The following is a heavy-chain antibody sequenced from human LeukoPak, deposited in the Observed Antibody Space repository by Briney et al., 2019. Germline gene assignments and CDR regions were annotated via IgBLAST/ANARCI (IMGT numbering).Heavy chain of an antibody. CDR2: INHSGST. J-gene: IGHJ6*03. CDR1: GGSFSGYY. CDR3: ARRGGRYYYYYYMDV. D-gene: IGHD2-15*01. V-gene: IGHV4-34*01. Sequence: PSETLSLTCAVYGGSFSGYYWSWIRQPPGKGLEWIGEINHSGSTNYNPSLKSRVTISVDTSKNQFSLKLSSVTAADTAVYYCARRGGRYYYYYYMDVWGKGTTVTVSS.